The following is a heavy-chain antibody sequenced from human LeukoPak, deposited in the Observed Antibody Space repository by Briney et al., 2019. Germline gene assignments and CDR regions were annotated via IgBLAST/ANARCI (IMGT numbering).Heavy chain of an antibody. CDR3: ARGGQYSSGGYADY. J-gene: IGHJ4*02. D-gene: IGHD6-19*01. CDR1: GFTVSSHY. V-gene: IGHV3-66*01. Sequence: GGPLRLSCAASGFTVSSHYMSWVRQAPGKGLEWVSVIYGGGTTYYAESVKGRFTISRDNSKNTLYLQMNSLRAEDTAVYYCARGGQYSSGGYADYWGQGTLVTVSS. CDR2: IYGGGTT.